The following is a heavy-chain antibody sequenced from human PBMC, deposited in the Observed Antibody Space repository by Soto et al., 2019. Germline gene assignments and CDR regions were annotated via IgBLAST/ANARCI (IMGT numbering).Heavy chain of an antibody. V-gene: IGHV3-23*01. CDR1: GFAFSTYA. CDR3: AKVTKRAVVVAALGI. J-gene: IGHJ3*02. D-gene: IGHD2-15*01. CDR2: ISGSGGSS. Sequence: GGSLRLSCAAAGFAFSTYAMTWVRQAPGKGLEWVSVISGSGGSSYYAASVKGRFTISRDNSKNTLFLQMNGLRAEDTAVYYCAKVTKRAVVVAALGIWGQGTMVTVSS.